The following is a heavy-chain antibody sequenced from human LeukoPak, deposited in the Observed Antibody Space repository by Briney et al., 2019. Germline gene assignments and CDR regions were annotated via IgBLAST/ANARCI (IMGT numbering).Heavy chain of an antibody. V-gene: IGHV4-38-2*01. J-gene: IGHJ6*03. Sequence: SETLSLTCAVSGYSISNNYYWVWIRQPPGRGLEWIGSLYHSDSAYYNTSLRSRVSMSVDTSKNQFSLALSFVTAADTAVYYCARQHDSYYYYYIDVWGSGTTVTVSS. CDR2: LYHSDSA. CDR1: GYSISNNYY. CDR3: ARQHDSYYYYYIDV.